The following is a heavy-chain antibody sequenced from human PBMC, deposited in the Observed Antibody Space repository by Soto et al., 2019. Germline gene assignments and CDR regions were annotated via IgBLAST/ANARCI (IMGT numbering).Heavy chain of an antibody. D-gene: IGHD3-10*01. CDR2: ISGGGGTT. Sequence: DVQLLESGGGLVQPGGSLRLSCAACGFTFSSYAMAWVRQAPGKGLEWVSVISGGGGTTYYAESVKGRFTISRDNSKKMLNLQMDSLRAEDTAVYHCAKTLVTMVRGKYYYMDVWGKGTTVSVSS. CDR1: GFTFSSYA. CDR3: AKTLVTMVRGKYYYMDV. V-gene: IGHV3-23*01. J-gene: IGHJ6*03.